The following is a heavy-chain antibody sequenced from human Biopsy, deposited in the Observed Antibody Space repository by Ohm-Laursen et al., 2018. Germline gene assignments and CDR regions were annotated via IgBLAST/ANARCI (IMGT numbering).Heavy chain of an antibody. CDR1: GDSDSSGSFY. Sequence: TLSLTCTVSGDSDSSGSFYWTWIRQPPGRGLEYIGYIYDRGSTANYNPSLESRVNMSVDMPKNQFSLKLSSVTAADTAIYHCARGMRSSGWPYFDSWGQGTLVTGSS. CDR3: ARGMRSSGWPYFDS. CDR2: IYDRGST. D-gene: IGHD6-19*01. V-gene: IGHV4-61*01. J-gene: IGHJ4*02.